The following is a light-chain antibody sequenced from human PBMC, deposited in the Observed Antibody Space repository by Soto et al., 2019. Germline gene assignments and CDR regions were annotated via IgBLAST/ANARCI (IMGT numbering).Light chain of an antibody. CDR2: DVD. J-gene: IGLJ2*01. Sequence: QSALTQPASVSGSPGQSITISCTGTGSDVGGYNYVSWYQQHPGKAPKLMIYDVDYRPSGVSNRFSGSKSGNTASLIISGLQAEDEADYYCSSYTRSGTYVAFGGGTQLTVL. CDR1: GSDVGGYNY. V-gene: IGLV2-14*03. CDR3: SSYTRSGTYVA.